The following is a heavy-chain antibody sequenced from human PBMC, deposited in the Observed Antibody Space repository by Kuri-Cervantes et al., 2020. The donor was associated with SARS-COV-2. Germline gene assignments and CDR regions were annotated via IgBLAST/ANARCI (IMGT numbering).Heavy chain of an antibody. D-gene: IGHD3-16*01. J-gene: IGHJ4*02. CDR2: IWYDGSNK. CDR1: GFTFSTFD. Sequence: GESLKISCAASGFTFSTFDMHWVGQVPGKGLEWVAVIWYDGSNKYYADSVKGRFTISRDNAKNSLYLQMNSLRAEDTAVYYCARSPGGAEGDYWGQGTLVTVSS. V-gene: IGHV3-33*08. CDR3: ARSPGGAEGDY.